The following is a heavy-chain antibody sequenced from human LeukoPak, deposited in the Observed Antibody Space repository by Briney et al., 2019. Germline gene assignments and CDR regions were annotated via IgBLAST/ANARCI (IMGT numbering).Heavy chain of an antibody. CDR1: GDSISSYC. V-gene: IGHV4-59*08. D-gene: IGHD3-3*01. CDR3: ARHGFWSGYYPHNWFDP. Sequence: SETLSLTCTVSGDSISSYCWSWIRQPPGKGLEWIGYIYYSGSTSYNPSLNSRVTISLDTSKTQFSLTLSSVTAADTAVYYCARHGFWSGYYPHNWFDPWGQGTLVTVSS. J-gene: IGHJ5*02. CDR2: IYYSGST.